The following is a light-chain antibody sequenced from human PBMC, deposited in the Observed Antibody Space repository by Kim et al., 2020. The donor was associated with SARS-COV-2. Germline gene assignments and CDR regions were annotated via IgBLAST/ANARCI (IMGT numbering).Light chain of an antibody. J-gene: IGLJ3*02. V-gene: IGLV3-21*04. CDR3: QVWDSSSDHWV. CDR1: NIGSKS. CDR2: YGS. Sequence: APGKAGMINRGGNNIGSKSVQWYQEKPGHAPVVVIYYGSDRPSGIPERFSGSNSGNTATLTISRVEAGDEADYYCQVWDSSSDHWVFGGGTQLTVL.